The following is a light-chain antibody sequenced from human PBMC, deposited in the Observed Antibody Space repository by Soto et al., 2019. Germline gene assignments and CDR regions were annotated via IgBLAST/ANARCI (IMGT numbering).Light chain of an antibody. Sequence: QAVVTQPPSVSAAPGQRVTISCTGSSSNIGAGYDVHWYQRLPGTAPKLLIYGSTDRPSGVPDRFSGSKSGSSASLAITGLQAEDEADYYCQSYDSSLTVVVFGGGTKLTVL. CDR1: SSNIGAGYD. V-gene: IGLV1-40*01. J-gene: IGLJ2*01. CDR2: GST. CDR3: QSYDSSLTVVV.